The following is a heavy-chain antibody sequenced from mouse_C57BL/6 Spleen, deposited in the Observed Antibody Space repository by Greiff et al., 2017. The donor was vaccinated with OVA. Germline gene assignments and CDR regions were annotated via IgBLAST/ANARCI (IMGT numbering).Heavy chain of an antibody. CDR2: ISYSGST. J-gene: IGHJ1*03. V-gene: IGHV3-1*01. D-gene: IGHD1-1*01. Sequence: VQLKQSGPGMVKPSQSLSLTCTVTGYSITSGYDWHWIRHFPGNKLEWMGYISYSGSTNYNPSLKSRISITHDTSKNHFFLKLNSVTTEDTATYYCARGGYYYGSPWYFDVWGTGTTVTVSS. CDR1: GYSITSGYD. CDR3: ARGGYYYGSPWYFDV.